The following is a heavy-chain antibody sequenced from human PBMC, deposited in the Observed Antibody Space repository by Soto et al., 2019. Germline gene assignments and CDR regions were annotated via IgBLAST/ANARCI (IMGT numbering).Heavy chain of an antibody. CDR1: GLSFSSYW. Sequence: EVQLVESGGGLVQPGGSLRLSCAASGLSFSSYWMTWVRQAPGKGLEWVANIKEDGREKYYVASVKGRFTISRDNDKSLLYLQMDSLTPDDTAVYYCAGDGVRNGAYNGWLDPWGQGTLVNVSS. D-gene: IGHD3-16*01. J-gene: IGHJ5*02. V-gene: IGHV3-7*03. CDR3: AGDGVRNGAYNGWLDP. CDR2: IKEDGREK.